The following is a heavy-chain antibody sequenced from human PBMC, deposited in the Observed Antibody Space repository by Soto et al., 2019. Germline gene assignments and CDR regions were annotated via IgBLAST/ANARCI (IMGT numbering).Heavy chain of an antibody. CDR3: ARGAYGDPVDS. V-gene: IGHV3-74*01. J-gene: IGHJ4*02. CDR2: INPESTTI. Sequence: ELQLVESGGGLVQPGGSLRLSCVASGISRHGMHWVRQAPGKGLVWVSRINPESTTINYADSVKGRFSISRDNAKDTLYLQMNSLRAEDTAVYYCARGAYGDPVDSWGQGTLVTVSS. CDR1: GISRHG. D-gene: IGHD4-17*01.